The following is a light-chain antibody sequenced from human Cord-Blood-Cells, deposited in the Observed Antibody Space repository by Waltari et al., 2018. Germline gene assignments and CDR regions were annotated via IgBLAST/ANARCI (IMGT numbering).Light chain of an antibody. CDR3: SSYTSSSTLV. V-gene: IGLV2-14*01. CDR1: SSAVGGYNY. Sequence: QSALTQPASVSGSPGQSTPIPCTGTSSAVGGYNYVSWYQQHPGKAPKLMIYDVSNRPSGVSNRFSGSKSGNTASLTISGLQAEDEADYYCSSYTSSSTLVFGGGTKLTVL. CDR2: DVS. J-gene: IGLJ2*01.